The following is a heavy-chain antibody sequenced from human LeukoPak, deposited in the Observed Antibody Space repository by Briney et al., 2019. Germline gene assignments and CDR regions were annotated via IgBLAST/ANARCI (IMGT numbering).Heavy chain of an antibody. D-gene: IGHD6-19*01. CDR3: TTDRWYSSGWNYYGMDV. V-gene: IGHV3-15*01. CDR1: GFTFSSNY. CDR2: IKSKTDGGTT. Sequence: GGSLRLSCAASGFTFSSNYMSWVRQAPGKGLEWVGRIKSKTDGGTTDYAAPVKGGFTISRDDSKNTLYLQMNSLKTEDTAVYYCTTDRWYSSGWNYYGMDVWGQGTTVTVSS. J-gene: IGHJ6*02.